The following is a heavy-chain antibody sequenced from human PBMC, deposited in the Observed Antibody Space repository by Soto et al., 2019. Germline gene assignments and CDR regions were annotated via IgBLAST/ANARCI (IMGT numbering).Heavy chain of an antibody. V-gene: IGHV3-20*01. CDR2: IHSNGGST. Sequence: GGSQRVSCAPAGFPLDPYGMSWARQEPEKGPESFSCIHSNGGSTAYAASVTGRFTTSTDNANHSLYLQMHSLRPEDTALYHCARACSSTSCYADCAFDILRQGPRGT. J-gene: IGHJ3*02. D-gene: IGHD2-2*01. CDR3: ARACSSTSCYADCAFDI. CDR1: GFPLDPYG.